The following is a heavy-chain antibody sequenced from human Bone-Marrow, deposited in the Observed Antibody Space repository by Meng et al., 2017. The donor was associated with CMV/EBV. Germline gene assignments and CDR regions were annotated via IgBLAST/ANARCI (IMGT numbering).Heavy chain of an antibody. Sequence: GESLKISCAASGFIFSSYSMNWVRQAPGKGLEWVSYISSSSSTIYYADSVKGRFTISRDNAKNSLYLQMNSLRAEDTAVYYCARGGWDYDFWSGYNYYYGMDVWGPGPTVTGSS. CDR3: ARGGWDYDFWSGYNYYYGMDV. D-gene: IGHD3-3*01. CDR2: ISSSSSTI. CDR1: GFIFSSYS. V-gene: IGHV3-48*04. J-gene: IGHJ6*02.